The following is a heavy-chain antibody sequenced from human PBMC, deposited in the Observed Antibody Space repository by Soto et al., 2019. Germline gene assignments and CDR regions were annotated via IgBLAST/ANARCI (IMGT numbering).Heavy chain of an antibody. CDR3: TRRYNWNDYYFDP. J-gene: IGHJ5*02. D-gene: IGHD1-20*01. CDR1: DYSITSHSYY. Sequence: PSETLSLTCTVTDYSITSHSYYWGWIRQSPGREMQWIGTMHHSGTSYFNPALKGRVTISVDTSTNQSSLRLTSVTAADTAVYYCTRRYNWNDYYFDPWGQGTLVTVSS. V-gene: IGHV4-39*01. CDR2: MHHSGTS.